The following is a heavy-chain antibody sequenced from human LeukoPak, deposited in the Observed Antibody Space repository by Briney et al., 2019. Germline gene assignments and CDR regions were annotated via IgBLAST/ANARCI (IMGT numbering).Heavy chain of an antibody. J-gene: IGHJ3*02. V-gene: IGHV3-21*04. CDR3: AKAGDYFFAFDI. CDR2: ISSSSSYI. Sequence: PGGSLRLSCAASGFTFSSYSMNWVRQAPGKGLEWVSSISSSSSYIYYADSVKGRFTISRDNAKNSLYLQMNSLRAEDTAVYYCAKAGDYFFAFDIWGQGTMVTVSS. CDR1: GFTFSSYS. D-gene: IGHD2/OR15-2a*01.